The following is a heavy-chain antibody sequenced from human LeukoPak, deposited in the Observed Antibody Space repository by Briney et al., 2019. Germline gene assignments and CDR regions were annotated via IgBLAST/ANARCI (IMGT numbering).Heavy chain of an antibody. D-gene: IGHD6-13*01. V-gene: IGHV3-74*01. CDR3: HPLGYTSN. Sequence: GGSLRLSCVVSGFTSGFTFSSRWMHWVRQAPGKGLVWVSLVKNDGSTNYADSVKGRFTVSRDNAENTLYLQMNNLRVEDTALYFCHPLGYTSNWGQGTLVAVSS. J-gene: IGHJ4*02. CDR2: VKNDGST. CDR1: GFTFSSRW.